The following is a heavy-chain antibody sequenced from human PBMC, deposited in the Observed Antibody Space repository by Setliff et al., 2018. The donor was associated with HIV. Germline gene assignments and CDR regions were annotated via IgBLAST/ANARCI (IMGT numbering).Heavy chain of an antibody. CDR2: INGDGSTT. Sequence: GGSLRLSCAASGFTFSGNWMHWVLQTPGKGLVWVSRINGDGSTTDYADFVKGRFTISRDNAKNTLFLQMNSLRAEDTAFYYCARGDRNFGGLAYWGQGTLVTVSS. V-gene: IGHV3-74*01. D-gene: IGHD3-10*01. J-gene: IGHJ4*02. CDR3: ARGDRNFGGLAY. CDR1: GFTFSGNW.